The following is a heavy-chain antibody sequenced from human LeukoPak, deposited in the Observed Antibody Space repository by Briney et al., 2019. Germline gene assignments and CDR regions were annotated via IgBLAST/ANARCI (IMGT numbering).Heavy chain of an antibody. CDR3: AKISVPFGY. D-gene: IGHD1-1*01. CDR1: GFTFSSYG. V-gene: IGHV3-30*18. J-gene: IGHJ4*02. Sequence: GRSLRLSCAASGFTFSSYGMHWVRQAPGKGLEWVAVISYDGSNKYYADSVKGRFTISRDNSKNTLYLQMNSLRAEDTAVYYCAKISVPFGYWGQGTLVTVSS. CDR2: ISYDGSNK.